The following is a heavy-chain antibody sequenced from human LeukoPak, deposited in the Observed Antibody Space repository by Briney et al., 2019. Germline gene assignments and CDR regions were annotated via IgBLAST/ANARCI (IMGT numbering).Heavy chain of an antibody. Sequence: GGSLRLSCAASGFTFSDYDMSWVRQAPGKGLEWLSYISGSSSDTNYADSVKGRFTISRDNAKNSLYMQMNGLRVEDTAMYYCARAERRGGDYWGQGTLVTVSS. CDR3: ARAERRGGDY. CDR1: GFTFSDYD. CDR2: ISGSSSDT. V-gene: IGHV3-11*05. J-gene: IGHJ4*02. D-gene: IGHD2-21*01.